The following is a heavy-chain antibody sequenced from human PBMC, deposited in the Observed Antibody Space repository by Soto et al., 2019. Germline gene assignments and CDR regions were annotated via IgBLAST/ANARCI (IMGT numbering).Heavy chain of an antibody. D-gene: IGHD6-19*01. CDR3: ARGRYSSGWAGDAFDI. J-gene: IGHJ3*02. V-gene: IGHV4-31*03. CDR1: GGSISSGGYY. Sequence: PSETLSLTCTVSGGSISSGGYYWSWIRQHPGKGLEWIGYIYYSGSTYYNPSLKSRVTISVDTSKNQFSLKLSPVTAADTAVYYCARGRYSSGWAGDAFDIWGQGTMVTV. CDR2: IYYSGST.